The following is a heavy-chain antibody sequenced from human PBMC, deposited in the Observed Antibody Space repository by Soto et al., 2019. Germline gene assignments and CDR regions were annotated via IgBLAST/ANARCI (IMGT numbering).Heavy chain of an antibody. Sequence: QVQLVQSGAEVKKPGASVKVSCKTSGYTFITYYIHWVRQAPGQGLEWMGIINPSGGGTNHAQRFQGRVTMTRDKYTSTVYMELSSLISGDTAVYSGARDTVGSSSLFYEAFDIWGHGTMLTVSS. CDR1: GYTFITYY. CDR3: ARDTVGSSSLFYEAFDI. J-gene: IGHJ3*02. CDR2: INPSGGGT. D-gene: IGHD6-6*01. V-gene: IGHV1-46*01.